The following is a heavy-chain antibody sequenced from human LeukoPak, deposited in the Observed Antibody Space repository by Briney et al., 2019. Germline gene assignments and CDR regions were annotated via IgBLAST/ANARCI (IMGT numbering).Heavy chain of an antibody. D-gene: IGHD2-2*01. CDR3: VRSNCSSTSCPHSRPHYFDYGMDV. CDR1: GGTFSSYA. J-gene: IGHJ6*02. Sequence: KVSCKASGGTFSSYAISWVRQAPGQGLEWMGRIIYPGDSDTRYSPSFQGQVTISADKSISTAYLQWSSLKASDTAMYFCVRSNCSSTSCPHSRPHYFDYGMDVWGQGTTVTVSS. CDR2: IYPGDSDT. V-gene: IGHV5-51*01.